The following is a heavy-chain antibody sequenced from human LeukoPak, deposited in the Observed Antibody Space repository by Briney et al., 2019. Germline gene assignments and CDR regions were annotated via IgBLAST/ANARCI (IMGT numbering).Heavy chain of an antibody. CDR3: ARGLVVAATRRAYFDY. V-gene: IGHV4-4*07. CDR1: GGSISSYY. D-gene: IGHD2-15*01. J-gene: IGHJ4*02. CDR2: IYTSGST. Sequence: SETLSLTCTVSGGSISSYYWSWIRQPAGKGLEWIGRIYTSGSTNYNPSLKSRVTMSVDTSKNQFSLKLSSVTVADTAVYYCARGLVVAATRRAYFDYWGQGTLVTVSS.